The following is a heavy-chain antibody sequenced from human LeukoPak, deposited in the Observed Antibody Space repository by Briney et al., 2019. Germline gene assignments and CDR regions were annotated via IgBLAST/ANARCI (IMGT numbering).Heavy chain of an antibody. V-gene: IGHV3-48*01. D-gene: IGHD6-19*01. J-gene: IGHJ4*02. CDR1: GFIFSTYG. CDR3: VTPDIAVAGKAFDY. CDR2: ISGSSSTI. Sequence: PGGSLRLSCAASGFIFSTYGMHWVRQAPGKGLEWVSYISGSSSTIYYADSVKGRFTISRDNAKNSLYLQMNSLRAEDTAVYYCVTPDIAVAGKAFDYWGQGTLVTVSS.